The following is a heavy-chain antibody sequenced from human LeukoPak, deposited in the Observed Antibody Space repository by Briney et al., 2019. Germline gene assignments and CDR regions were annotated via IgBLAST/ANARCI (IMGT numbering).Heavy chain of an antibody. D-gene: IGHD4-23*01. J-gene: IGHJ4*02. CDR1: GYTFTSYG. V-gene: IGHV1-18*01. CDR3: ARVPQRWIIDY. Sequence: ASVKVSCKASGYTFTSYGISWVRQAPGQGLEWMGWISAYNGNTNYAQKLQGRVTITADESTSTAYMELSSLRSEDTAVYYCARVPQRWIIDYWGQGTLVTVSS. CDR2: ISAYNGNT.